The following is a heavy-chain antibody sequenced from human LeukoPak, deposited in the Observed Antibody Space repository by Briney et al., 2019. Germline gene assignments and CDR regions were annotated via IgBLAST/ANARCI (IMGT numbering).Heavy chain of an antibody. Sequence: GGYLRLYCAASGFTFSSYAMSWVRQAPGKGLDWVSAISGSGGSTYYADSVKGRFTISRDNSKNTLYLQMNSLRAEDTAVYYCAKEIKQWPNAFDIWGQGTMVTVSS. V-gene: IGHV3-23*01. CDR2: ISGSGGST. D-gene: IGHD6-19*01. CDR1: GFTFSSYA. J-gene: IGHJ3*02. CDR3: AKEIKQWPNAFDI.